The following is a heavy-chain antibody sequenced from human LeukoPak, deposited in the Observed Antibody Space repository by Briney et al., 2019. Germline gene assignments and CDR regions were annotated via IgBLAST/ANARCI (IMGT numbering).Heavy chain of an antibody. J-gene: IGHJ4*02. Sequence: GGSLRLSCTASGFIFSDAWMTWVRQAPGQGPEWVGRIKSKGSGGTTDYASSVKGTFTISRDDSQNTLYLQMNSLRTDDTAVYYCSKDLPLTRAWALKYWGQGALVTVSS. CDR1: GFIFSDAW. V-gene: IGHV3-15*03. CDR3: SKDLPLTRAWALKY. CDR2: IKSKGSGGTT. D-gene: IGHD2-2*01.